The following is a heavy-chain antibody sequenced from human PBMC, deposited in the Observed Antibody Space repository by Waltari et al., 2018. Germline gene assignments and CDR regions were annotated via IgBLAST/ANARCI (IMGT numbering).Heavy chain of an antibody. CDR1: GGSISSYY. V-gene: IGHV4-59*01. CDR2: IYYSGST. Sequence: QVQLQESGPGLVKPSETLSLTCTVSGGSISSYYWSWIRQPPGKGLEWIGYIYYSGSTNYNPSLKSRVTRSVDTSKNQFSLKLSSVTAADTAVYYCARGYYYESSGPGPYWYFDLWGRGTLVTVSS. CDR3: ARGYYYESSGPGPYWYFDL. J-gene: IGHJ2*01. D-gene: IGHD3-22*01.